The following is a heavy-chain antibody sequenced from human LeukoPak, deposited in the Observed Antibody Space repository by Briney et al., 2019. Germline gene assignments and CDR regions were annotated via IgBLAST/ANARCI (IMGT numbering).Heavy chain of an antibody. CDR1: GYTFTGYY. CDR2: INPNSGGT. D-gene: IGHD4-11*01. J-gene: IGHJ4*02. CDR3: ARDDVTTVTIDY. Sequence: ASVKVSCKASGYTFTGYYMHWVRQAPGQGLEWMGWINPNSGGTNYAQKFQGRVTMTRHTSISTAYMELSRLRSDDTAVYYCARDDVTTVTIDYWGQGTLVTVSS. V-gene: IGHV1-2*02.